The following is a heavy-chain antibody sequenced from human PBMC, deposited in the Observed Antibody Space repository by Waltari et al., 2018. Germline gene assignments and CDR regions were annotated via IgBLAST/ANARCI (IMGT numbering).Heavy chain of an antibody. D-gene: IGHD2-2*01. J-gene: IGHJ3*02. CDR2: ISSSSSYI. V-gene: IGHV3-21*01. CDR1: GFTFSSYS. Sequence: EVQLVESGGGLVKPGGSLRLSCAASGFTFSSYSMNWVRQAPGKGLEWVSSISSSSSYIYYADSGKGRCTISRDNAKNSLYLQMNSLRAEDTAVYYCARDPRPCSSTSCSPGRGAFDIWGQGTMVTVSS. CDR3: ARDPRPCSSTSCSPGRGAFDI.